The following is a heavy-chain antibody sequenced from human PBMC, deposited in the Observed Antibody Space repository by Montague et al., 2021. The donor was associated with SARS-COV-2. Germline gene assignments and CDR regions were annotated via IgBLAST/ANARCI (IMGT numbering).Heavy chain of an antibody. CDR3: ARHRGSGSSWFDS. D-gene: IGHD6-13*01. J-gene: IGHJ5*01. V-gene: IGHV4-34*01. CDR1: SEAFNGYY. CDR2: VSNPGSA. Sequence: SETLSLTCAVYSEAFNGYYWTWIRQPPGKGLEWIGEVSNPGSAKYNPSLKNRVTISVDTYRKQVSLRLTSVTAADTAVYYCARHRGSGSSWFDSWGQGALVTVSS.